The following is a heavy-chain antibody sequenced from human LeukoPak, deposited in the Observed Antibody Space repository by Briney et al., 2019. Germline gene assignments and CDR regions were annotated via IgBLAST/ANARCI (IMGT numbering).Heavy chain of an antibody. D-gene: IGHD3-10*01. Sequence: GGSLRLSCAASGFTFSSTAMSWVRQAPGKGLEWVSAISGSGGSTYYADSVKGRFTISRDNSKNTLYLQMNSLRVEDTAVYYCAKAPNYYGSGRVSFDYWGQGTLVAVSS. J-gene: IGHJ4*02. V-gene: IGHV3-23*01. CDR1: GFTFSSTA. CDR3: AKAPNYYGSGRVSFDY. CDR2: ISGSGGST.